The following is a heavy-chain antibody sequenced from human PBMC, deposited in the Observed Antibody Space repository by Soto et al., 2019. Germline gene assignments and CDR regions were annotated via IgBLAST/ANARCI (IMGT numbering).Heavy chain of an antibody. CDR2: ISTQNDNT. V-gene: IGHV1-18*04. D-gene: IGHD2-15*01. J-gene: IGHJ4*02. Sequence: QVRLVQSGVEVKEPGASVRVSCQASGYTFTDYGISWVRQAPGQGLGWMAWISTQNDNTKNAQKLQGRVTVTKDRSTRTVFMEMSSLRSDDTAVFYCAREYRDGTRSFDPDYWGQGTLVTVSS. CDR3: AREYRDGTRSFDPDY. CDR1: GYTFTDYG.